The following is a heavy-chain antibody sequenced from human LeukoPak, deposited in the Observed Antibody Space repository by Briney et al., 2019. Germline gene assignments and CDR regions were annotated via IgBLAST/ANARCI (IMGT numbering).Heavy chain of an antibody. D-gene: IGHD6-13*01. J-gene: IGHJ6*04. CDR3: ARAPGYSSSWYVVDV. Sequence: ASVKVSCKASGYTFTSYGIGWVRQAPGQGLEWMGWISAYNGNTNYAQKLQGRVTMTTDTSTSTAYMELRSLRSDDTAVYYCARAPGYSSSWYVVDVWGKGTTVTVSS. V-gene: IGHV1-18*04. CDR1: GYTFTSYG. CDR2: ISAYNGNT.